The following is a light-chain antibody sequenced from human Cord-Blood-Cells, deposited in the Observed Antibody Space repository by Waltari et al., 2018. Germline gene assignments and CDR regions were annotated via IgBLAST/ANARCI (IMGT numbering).Light chain of an antibody. Sequence: DFQMTQSPSSLSASVGDRVTITCRASQSISSYLNRYQQKPGKDPKLLIYAASSLQSGVPSRFSGSRSGTDFTLTISSLQPEDFATYYCQQSYSTPMYTFGQGTKLEIK. CDR1: QSISSY. CDR2: AAS. J-gene: IGKJ2*01. CDR3: QQSYSTPMYT. V-gene: IGKV1-39*01.